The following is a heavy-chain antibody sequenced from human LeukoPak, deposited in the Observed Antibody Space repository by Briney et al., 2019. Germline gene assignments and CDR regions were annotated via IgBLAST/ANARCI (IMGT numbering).Heavy chain of an antibody. D-gene: IGHD3-16*01. Sequence: PSETLSLTCAVYGGSFIGYYWSWIRQPPGKGLEWIGEINHSGSTNYNPSLKSRVTISVDTSKNQFSLKLSSVTAADTAVYYCARGRGGGYYYGMDVWGQGTTVTVSS. V-gene: IGHV4-34*01. CDR2: INHSGST. CDR3: ARGRGGGYYYGMDV. CDR1: GGSFIGYY. J-gene: IGHJ6*02.